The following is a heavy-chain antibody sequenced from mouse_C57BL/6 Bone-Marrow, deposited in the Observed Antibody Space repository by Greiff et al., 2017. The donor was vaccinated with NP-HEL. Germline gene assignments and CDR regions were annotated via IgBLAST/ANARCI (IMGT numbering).Heavy chain of an antibody. CDR3: ARRTTVVADYYAMDY. Sequence: VKQRPGQGLEWIGMIHPNSGSTNYNEKFKSKATLTVDKSSSTAYMQLSSLTSEDSAVYYCARRTTVVADYYAMDYWGQGTSVTVSS. J-gene: IGHJ4*01. D-gene: IGHD1-1*01. V-gene: IGHV1-64*01. CDR2: IHPNSGST.